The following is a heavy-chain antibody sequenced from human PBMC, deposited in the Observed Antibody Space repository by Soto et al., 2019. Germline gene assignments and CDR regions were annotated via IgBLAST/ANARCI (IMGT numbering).Heavy chain of an antibody. V-gene: IGHV4-59*01. CDR2: IYYSGST. CDR1: GGSISSYY. Sequence: SETLSLTCTVSGGSISSYYWSWIRQPPGKGLECIVYIYYSGSTNYNPSLKSRVTISVDTSKNQFSLKLSSVTAADTAVYYCARGDKRGKLWFGELLYGAFDIWGQGTMVTVSS. CDR3: ARGDKRGKLWFGELLYGAFDI. J-gene: IGHJ3*02. D-gene: IGHD3-10*01.